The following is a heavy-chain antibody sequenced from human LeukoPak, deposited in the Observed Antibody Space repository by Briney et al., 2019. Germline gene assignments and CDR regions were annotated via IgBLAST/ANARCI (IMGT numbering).Heavy chain of an antibody. CDR1: GYTFTSYG. J-gene: IGHJ4*02. D-gene: IGHD6-6*01. Sequence: GASVKVSCKASGYTFTSYGISWVRQAPGQGLEWMGWISAHNGNTNYAQKLQGRVTMTTDTSTSTAYMELRSLRSDDTAVYYCARDSWIEGPSSSTFDYWGQGTLVTVSS. CDR2: ISAHNGNT. V-gene: IGHV1-18*01. CDR3: ARDSWIEGPSSSTFDY.